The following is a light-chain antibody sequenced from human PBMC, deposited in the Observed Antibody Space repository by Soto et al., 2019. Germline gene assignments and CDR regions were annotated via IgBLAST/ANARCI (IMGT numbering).Light chain of an antibody. J-gene: IGKJ3*01. CDR1: QGIRNF. CDR3: QKYSSVPV. Sequence: DIQMTQSPTSLSASVGDRVTITCRASQGIRNFVAWYQQKPGKAPKLLIYAASILQSGVPSRFSGSGSGTDFTLTINSLQPDDVATYSCQKYSSVPVFGPGTKVEIK. CDR2: AAS. V-gene: IGKV1-27*01.